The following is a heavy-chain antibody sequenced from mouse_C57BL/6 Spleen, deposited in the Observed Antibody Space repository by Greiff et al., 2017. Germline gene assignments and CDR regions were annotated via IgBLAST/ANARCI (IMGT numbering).Heavy chain of an antibody. D-gene: IGHD1-1*01. J-gene: IGHJ2*01. V-gene: IGHV1-64*01. CDR2: IHPNSGST. CDR3: ARWGIYYYGSSSIDY. CDR1: GYTFTSYW. Sequence: QVQLQQPGAELVKPGASVKLSCKASGYTFTSYWMHWVKQRPGQGLEWIGMIHPNSGSTNYNEKFKSKATLTVDKSSSTAYMQHSSLTSEDSAVYYCARWGIYYYGSSSIDYWGQGTTLTVSS.